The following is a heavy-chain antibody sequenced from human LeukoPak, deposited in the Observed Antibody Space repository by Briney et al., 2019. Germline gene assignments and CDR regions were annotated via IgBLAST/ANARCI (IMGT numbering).Heavy chain of an antibody. CDR1: GGSISGALYS. CDR3: ARGVLLKGGFDM. CDR2: IYDSGTT. J-gene: IGHJ3*02. D-gene: IGHD1-26*01. V-gene: IGHV4-39*01. Sequence: SETLSLTCSVSGGSISGALYSRVWIRQTPGKVLEWIGTIYDSGTTYDNPSLQSRVSISVDTSNNQFSLNLNFVTAADTAVYYCARGVLLKGGFDMWGQGTIVTVSA.